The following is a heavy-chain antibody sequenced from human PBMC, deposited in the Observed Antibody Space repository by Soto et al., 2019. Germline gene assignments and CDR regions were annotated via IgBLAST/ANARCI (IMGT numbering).Heavy chain of an antibody. CDR1: GFTFSSYG. V-gene: IGHV3-33*01. Sequence: GGSLRLSCAASGFTFSSYGMHWVRQAPGKGLEWVAVIWYDGSNKYYADSVKGRFTISRDNSKNTLYLQMNSLRAEDTAVYYCARDLPSDGFWSGYFRKNYGMDVWGQGTTVTVSS. D-gene: IGHD3-3*01. J-gene: IGHJ6*02. CDR3: ARDLPSDGFWSGYFRKNYGMDV. CDR2: IWYDGSNK.